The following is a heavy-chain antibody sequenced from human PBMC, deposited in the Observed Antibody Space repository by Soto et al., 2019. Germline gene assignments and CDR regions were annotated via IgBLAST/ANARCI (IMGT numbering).Heavy chain of an antibody. D-gene: IGHD5-18*01. V-gene: IGHV1-69*01. CDR2: IIPIFGTA. CDR3: ASSMGGYSYGSNDY. Sequence: QVQLVQSGAEVKKPGSSVKVSCTASGGTFSSYAISWVRQAPGQGLEWMGGIIPIFGTANYAQKFQGRVTITADESTSTAYMELSSLRSEDTAVYYCASSMGGYSYGSNDYWGQGTLVTVSS. CDR1: GGTFSSYA. J-gene: IGHJ4*02.